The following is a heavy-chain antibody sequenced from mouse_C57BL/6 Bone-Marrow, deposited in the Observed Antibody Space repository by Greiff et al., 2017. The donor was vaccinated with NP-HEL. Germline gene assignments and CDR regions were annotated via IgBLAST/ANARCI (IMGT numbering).Heavy chain of an antibody. V-gene: IGHV1-64*01. CDR2: IHPNSGST. D-gene: IGHD1-1*01. CDR3: AREGNYYGSSPYYFDY. CDR1: GYTFTSYW. Sequence: QVQLKQPGAELVKPGASVKLSCKASGYTFTSYWMHWVKQRPGQGLEWIGMIHPNSGSTNYNEKFKSKATLTVDKSSSTAYMQLSSLTSEDSAVYYCAREGNYYGSSPYYFDYWGQGTTLTVSS. J-gene: IGHJ2*01.